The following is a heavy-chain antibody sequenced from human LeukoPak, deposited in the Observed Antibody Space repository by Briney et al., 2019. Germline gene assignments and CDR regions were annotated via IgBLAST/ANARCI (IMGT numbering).Heavy chain of an antibody. CDR1: GFTFSSYA. Sequence: PGGSLRLSCAASGFTFSSYAMTWIRQPPGKGLEWIGSIYYSGSTYYNPSLKSRVTISVDTSKNQFSLKLSSVTAADTAVYYCARGRYYDFWSGYYPRSYFDYWGQGTLVTVSS. V-gene: IGHV4-39*07. J-gene: IGHJ4*02. D-gene: IGHD3-3*01. CDR2: IYYSGST. CDR3: ARGRYYDFWSGYYPRSYFDY.